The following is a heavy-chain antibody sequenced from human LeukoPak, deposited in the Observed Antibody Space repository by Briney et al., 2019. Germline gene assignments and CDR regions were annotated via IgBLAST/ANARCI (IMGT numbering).Heavy chain of an antibody. V-gene: IGHV1-18*01. D-gene: IGHD4-23*01. CDR1: GYTFTSYA. Sequence: ASVKVSCKASGYTFTSYAISWVRQAPGQGLEWMGWISADNGNTDYAQRFQGRVTMTRDMSTSTDYMELSSLRSEDTAVYYCARDNSVEDTAWWFDPWGQGTLVTVSS. CDR3: ARDNSVEDTAWWFDP. CDR2: ISADNGNT. J-gene: IGHJ5*02.